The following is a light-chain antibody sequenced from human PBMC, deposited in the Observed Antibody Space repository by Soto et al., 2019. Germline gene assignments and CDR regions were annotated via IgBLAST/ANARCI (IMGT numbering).Light chain of an antibody. CDR1: QDIITW. CDR3: QQSDSFPLT. Sequence: DIQMTQSPSYVSASEGDRVTITCRASQDIITWLAWFQQKPGKAPRLLIYSASTLQRGVPSRFSGSGSGAEFTLTINRLQPEDVATYVCQQSDSFPLTFSPGTKVDV. J-gene: IGKJ3*01. CDR2: SAS. V-gene: IGKV1-12*01.